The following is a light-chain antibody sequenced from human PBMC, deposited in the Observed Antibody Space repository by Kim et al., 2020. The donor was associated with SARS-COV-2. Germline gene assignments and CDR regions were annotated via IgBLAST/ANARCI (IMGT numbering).Light chain of an antibody. CDR2: GKN. Sequence: SSELTQDPAVSVALGQTVRITCQGDSLRSYYATWYQQKPGQAPILVIYGKNNRPSGIPYRFSGSSSGNTTSLTIPGTQAGDEADYYCNSRDSNDNVVFGG. CDR3: NSRDSNDNVV. CDR1: SLRSYY. J-gene: IGLJ2*01. V-gene: IGLV3-19*01.